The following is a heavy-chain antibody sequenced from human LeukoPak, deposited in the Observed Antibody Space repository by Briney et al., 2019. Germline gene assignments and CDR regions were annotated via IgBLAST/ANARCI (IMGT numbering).Heavy chain of an antibody. CDR3: ARKDYGGYAYYYYGLDV. D-gene: IGHD5-12*01. V-gene: IGHV3-48*03. CDR2: ISSSGSTK. J-gene: IGHJ6*04. CDR1: GFTFSSYE. Sequence: PGGSLRLSCAASGFTFSSYEMNWVRQAPGKGLEGGSYISSSGSTKYYADSVKGRFTISRDNAKNSLYLQMNSLRAEDTAVYYCARKDYGGYAYYYYGLDVWGKGTTVTVSS.